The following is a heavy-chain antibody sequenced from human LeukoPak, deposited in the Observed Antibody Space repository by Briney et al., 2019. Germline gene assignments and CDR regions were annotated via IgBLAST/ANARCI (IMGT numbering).Heavy chain of an antibody. J-gene: IGHJ3*02. D-gene: IGHD2-15*01. CDR2: IKPDGTDK. V-gene: IGHV3-7*01. CDR3: AREDMWAFDI. Sequence: GGSLRLSCAASGFTFRHYWMSWVRQTPGKGLEWVANIKPDGTDKYYVDSVKGRFTISRDNAKNSLHLQMDSLRVEETAVYYCAREDMWAFDIWGQGTMVTVSS. CDR1: GFTFRHYW.